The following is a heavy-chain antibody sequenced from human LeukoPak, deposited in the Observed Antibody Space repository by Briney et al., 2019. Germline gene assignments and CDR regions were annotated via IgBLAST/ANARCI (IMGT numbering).Heavy chain of an antibody. CDR3: AKDEALQYYYGSETSGIDY. CDR2: IWYDGSNK. J-gene: IGHJ4*02. Sequence: PGGSLRLSCAASGFTFSSYGMHWVRQAPGKGLEWVAVIWYDGSNKYYADSVKGRFTISRDNSKNTLYLQTNSLRPEDTAVYYCAKDEALQYYYGSETSGIDYWGQGTLVTVSS. CDR1: GFTFSSYG. V-gene: IGHV3-30*02. D-gene: IGHD3-10*01.